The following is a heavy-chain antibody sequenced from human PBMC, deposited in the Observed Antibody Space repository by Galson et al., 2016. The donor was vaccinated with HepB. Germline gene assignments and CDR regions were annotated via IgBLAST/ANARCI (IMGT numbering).Heavy chain of an antibody. CDR3: ARVGAYVWGTYRSPRAVDF. V-gene: IGHV1-69*13. Sequence: SVKVSCKASGGTFSSYTISWVRQAPGQGLEWMGGIIPISRTVKYAQTFQGRVTITADESTNTAYMELSSLRHEDTALYYCARVGAYVWGTYRSPRAVDFWGQGTMVTVS. D-gene: IGHD3-16*02. J-gene: IGHJ3*01. CDR2: IIPISRTV. CDR1: GGTFSSYT.